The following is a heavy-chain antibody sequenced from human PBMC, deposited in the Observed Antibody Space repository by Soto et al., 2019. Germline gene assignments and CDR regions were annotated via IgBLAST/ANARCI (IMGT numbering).Heavy chain of an antibody. CDR3: ARSESGYYYGWTTSYGMDV. J-gene: IGHJ6*02. Sequence: GASVKVSCKASGYTFTSYAMHWVRQAPGQRLEWMGWINAGNGNTKYSQKFQGRVTITRDTSASTAYMELSSLRSEDTAVYYCARSESGYYYGWTTSYGMDVWGQGTTVTVSS. CDR2: INAGNGNT. D-gene: IGHD3-10*01. CDR1: GYTFTSYA. V-gene: IGHV1-3*01.